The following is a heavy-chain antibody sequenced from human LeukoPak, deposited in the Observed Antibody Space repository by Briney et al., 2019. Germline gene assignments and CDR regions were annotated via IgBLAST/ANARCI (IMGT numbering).Heavy chain of an antibody. CDR1: GFTFSSYS. CDR2: ISSSSSYI. V-gene: IGHV3-21*01. CDR3: ARESSPPRYMDV. D-gene: IGHD4-17*01. J-gene: IGHJ6*04. Sequence: GGSLRLSCAASGFTFSSYSMNWVRQAPGKGLEWVSSISSSSSYIYYADSVKGRFTISRDNAKNSLYLQMNSLRAEDTAVYYCARESSPPRYMDVWGKGTTVTVSS.